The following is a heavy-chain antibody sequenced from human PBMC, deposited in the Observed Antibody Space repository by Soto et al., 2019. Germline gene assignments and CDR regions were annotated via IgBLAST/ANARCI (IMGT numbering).Heavy chain of an antibody. CDR2: INHSGST. CDR1: GGSFSGYY. D-gene: IGHD3-10*01. J-gene: IGHJ6*02. Sequence: PSETLSLTCAVYGGSFSGYYWSWIRQPPGKGLEWIGEINHSGSTNYNPSLKSRVTISVDTSKNQFSLKLSSVTAADTAVYYCARGPPGYGSGRGPYYYYGMDVWGQGTTVTVSS. V-gene: IGHV4-34*01. CDR3: ARGPPGYGSGRGPYYYYGMDV.